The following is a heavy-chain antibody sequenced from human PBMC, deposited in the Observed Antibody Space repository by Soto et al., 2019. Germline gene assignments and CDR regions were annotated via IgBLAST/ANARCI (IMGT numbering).Heavy chain of an antibody. CDR3: ARCSSSAPVLDAFDI. D-gene: IGHD6-6*01. V-gene: IGHV5-51*01. J-gene: IGHJ3*02. CDR1: GYSFTSYW. CDR2: IYPGDSDT. Sequence: PGASLKISCKGSGYSFTSYWIGWVRQMPGKGLEWMGIIYPGDSDTRYSPSFQGQVTISADKSISTAYLQWSSLKASDTAMYYCARCSSSAPVLDAFDIWGQGTMVTVSS.